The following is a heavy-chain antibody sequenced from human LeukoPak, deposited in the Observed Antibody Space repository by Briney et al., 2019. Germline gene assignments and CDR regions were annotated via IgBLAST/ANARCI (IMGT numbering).Heavy chain of an antibody. D-gene: IGHD5-24*01. J-gene: IGHJ4*02. Sequence: SEILSLTCTVSGGSISSGGYYWSWIRQHPGKGLEWIGYIYYSGSTYYNPSLKSRVTISVDTSKNQFSLKLSSVTAADAAVYYCARVRDGYNSGYFDYWGQGTLVTVSS. CDR2: IYYSGST. CDR1: GGSISSGGYY. CDR3: ARVRDGYNSGYFDY. V-gene: IGHV4-31*03.